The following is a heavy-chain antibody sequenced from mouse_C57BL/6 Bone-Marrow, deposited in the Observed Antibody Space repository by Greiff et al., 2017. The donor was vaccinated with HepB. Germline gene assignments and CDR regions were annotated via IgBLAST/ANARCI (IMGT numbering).Heavy chain of an antibody. CDR3: ARRSSYWYFDV. Sequence: EVQLVESGGGLVQPGGSLKLSCAASGFTFSDYGMAWVRQAPRKGPEGVAFISNLAYSIYYADTVTGRFTISRENAKNTLYLEMSSLRSEDTAMYYCARRSSYWYFDVWGTGTTVTVSS. D-gene: IGHD1-1*01. J-gene: IGHJ1*03. CDR1: GFTFSDYG. V-gene: IGHV5-15*04. CDR2: ISNLAYSI.